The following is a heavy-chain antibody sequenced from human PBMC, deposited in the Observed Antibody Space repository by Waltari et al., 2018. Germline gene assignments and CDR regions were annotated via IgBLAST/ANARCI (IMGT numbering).Heavy chain of an antibody. D-gene: IGHD5-18*01. V-gene: IGHV4-39*01. CDR1: GGSISSSSYY. CDR3: ARRVRGIQLWSS. Sequence: TVSGGSISSSSYYWGWIRQPPGKGLEWIGSIYYSGSTYYNPSLKSRVTISVDTSKNQFSLKLSSVTAADTAVYYCARRVRGIQLWSSWGQGTLVTVSS. CDR2: IYYSGST. J-gene: IGHJ4*02.